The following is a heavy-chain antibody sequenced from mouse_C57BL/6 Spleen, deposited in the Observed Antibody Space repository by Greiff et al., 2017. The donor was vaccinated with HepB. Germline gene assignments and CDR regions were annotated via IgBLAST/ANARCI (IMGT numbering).Heavy chain of an antibody. Sequence: EVQLQQSGPVLVKPGASVKMSCKASGYTFTDYYMNWVKQSHGKSLEWIGVINPYNGGTSYNQKFKGKATLTVDKSSSTAYMELNSLTSEDSAVYYWARHVGSSYDFDYWGQGTTLTVSS. CDR2: INPYNGGT. CDR3: ARHVGSSYDFDY. V-gene: IGHV1-19*01. CDR1: GYTFTDYY. J-gene: IGHJ2*01. D-gene: IGHD1-1*01.